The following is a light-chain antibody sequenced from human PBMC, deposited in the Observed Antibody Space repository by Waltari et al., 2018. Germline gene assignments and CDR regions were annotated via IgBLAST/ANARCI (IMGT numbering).Light chain of an antibody. Sequence: DIQMTQSPSYLSASVGDRVTIPCRASQSISSYLNWYQQKPGKAPKLLIYAASSLQSGVPSRFSGSGSGTDFTLTISSLQPEDFATYYCQQSYSTPPWTFGQGTKVEIK. CDR1: QSISSY. J-gene: IGKJ1*01. V-gene: IGKV1-39*01. CDR3: QQSYSTPPWT. CDR2: AAS.